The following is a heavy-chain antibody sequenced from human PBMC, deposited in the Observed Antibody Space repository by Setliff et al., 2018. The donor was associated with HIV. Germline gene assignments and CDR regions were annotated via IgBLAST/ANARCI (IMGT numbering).Heavy chain of an antibody. CDR2: INHSGST. CDR3: ARGRGRITMLQGVTTFEYYMDV. CDR1: GGSFNGYY. D-gene: IGHD3-10*01. V-gene: IGHV4-34*01. Sequence: SETLSLTCAVYGGSFNGYYWSWIRQPPGKGLEWMGEINHSGSTNYNPSLKSRVTISLDTSKNQFSLKLSSVTAADTAVYYCARGRGRITMLQGVTTFEYYMDVWDKGTTVTVSS. J-gene: IGHJ6*03.